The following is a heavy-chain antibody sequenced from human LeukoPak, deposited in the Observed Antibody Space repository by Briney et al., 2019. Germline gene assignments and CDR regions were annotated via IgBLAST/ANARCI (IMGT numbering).Heavy chain of an antibody. Sequence: SETLSLTCTVSGGSISSNSYYWGWIRQPPGKGLEWIGEINHSGSTNYNPSLKSRVTISVDTSKNQFSLKLSSVTAADTAVYYCARPIVVVPAAGKGSGNWFDPWGQGTLVTVSS. CDR2: INHSGST. CDR3: ARPIVVVPAAGKGSGNWFDP. D-gene: IGHD2-2*01. V-gene: IGHV4-39*07. CDR1: GGSISSNSYY. J-gene: IGHJ5*02.